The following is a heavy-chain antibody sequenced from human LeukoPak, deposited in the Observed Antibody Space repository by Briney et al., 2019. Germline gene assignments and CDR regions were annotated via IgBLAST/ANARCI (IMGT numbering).Heavy chain of an antibody. J-gene: IGHJ6*03. CDR1: GGSISSGGYS. D-gene: IGHD2-15*01. CDR2: IYYSGST. Sequence: SETLSLTCAVSGGSISSGGYSWSWIRQPPGKGLEWIGYIYYSGSTYYNPSLKSRVTISVDTSKNQFSLKLSSVTAADTAVYYCARVSKLLPYYYYYYMDVWGKGTTVTVSS. V-gene: IGHV4-30-4*07. CDR3: ARVSKLLPYYYYYYMDV.